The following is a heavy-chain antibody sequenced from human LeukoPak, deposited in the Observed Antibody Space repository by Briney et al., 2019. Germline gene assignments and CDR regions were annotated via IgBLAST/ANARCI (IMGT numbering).Heavy chain of an antibody. J-gene: IGHJ5*02. CDR1: GFTFSSYS. CDR3: ARVDYSIGWFDP. D-gene: IGHD4-11*01. Sequence: GGSLRLSCAASGFTFSSYSMNWVRQAPGKGLEWVSSISNSSSYIYYADSVKGRFTISRDNAKNSLYLQMNSLRAEDTAVYYCARVDYSIGWFDPWGQGTLVTVSS. V-gene: IGHV3-21*01. CDR2: ISNSSSYI.